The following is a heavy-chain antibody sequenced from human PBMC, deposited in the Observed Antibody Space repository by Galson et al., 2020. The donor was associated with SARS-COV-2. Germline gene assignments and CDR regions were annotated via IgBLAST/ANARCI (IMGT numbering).Heavy chain of an antibody. J-gene: IGHJ6*02. CDR1: GFTFSSYE. V-gene: IGHV3-48*03. CDR3: ARWRSYCSSTSCYEAYYYGMDV. CDR2: ISSSGSTI. D-gene: IGHD2-2*01. Sequence: GESLKISCAASGFTFSSYEMNWVRQAPGKGLEWVSYISSSGSTIYYADSVKGRFTISRDNAKNSLYLQMNSLRAEDTAVYYCARWRSYCSSTSCYEAYYYGMDVWGQGTTVTVSS.